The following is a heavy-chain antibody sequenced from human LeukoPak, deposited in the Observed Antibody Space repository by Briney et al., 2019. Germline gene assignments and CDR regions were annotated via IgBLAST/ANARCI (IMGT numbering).Heavy chain of an antibody. CDR1: GFTFSSYW. D-gene: IGHD3-10*01. J-gene: IGHJ4*02. CDR2: IKEDGSQK. V-gene: IGHV3-7*01. Sequence: GGSLILSCAASGFTFSSYWTSWVRQAPGKGLEWVANIKEDGSQKYYVDSVKGRFTISRDNAKNSLYLQMSSLRVEDTAVYYCVRDGRGGYLDYWGQGTLVTVSS. CDR3: VRDGRGGYLDY.